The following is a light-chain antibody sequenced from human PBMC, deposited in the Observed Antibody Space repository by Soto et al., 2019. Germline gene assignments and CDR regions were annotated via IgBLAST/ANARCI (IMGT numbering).Light chain of an antibody. CDR3: HQYGSSVPFT. CDR2: GTS. Sequence: EIVLTQSPGTLSLSPGERTTLSCRASQSVSSLAWYQKKPGQAPRLLIYGTSTRATGIPDRFSGSGSGTDFTLTISRLEREDSAVYYCHQYGSSVPFTFGQGTRLEIK. J-gene: IGKJ5*01. CDR1: QSVSS. V-gene: IGKV3-20*01.